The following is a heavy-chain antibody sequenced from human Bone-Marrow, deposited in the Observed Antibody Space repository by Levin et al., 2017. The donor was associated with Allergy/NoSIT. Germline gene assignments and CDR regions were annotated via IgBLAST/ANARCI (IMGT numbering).Heavy chain of an antibody. D-gene: IGHD1-14*01. Sequence: HPGGSLRLSCAASGFIVNDHYMTWVRQAPGKGLECVSVIYSGERTFYSDSVKGRFTISRDNSNNTLYLQMNSLRVEDTAIYYCARGPRIGNARGWFDPWGQGILVTVSS. V-gene: IGHV3-66*01. CDR3: ARGPRIGNARGWFDP. CDR1: GFIVNDHY. J-gene: IGHJ5*02. CDR2: IYSGERT.